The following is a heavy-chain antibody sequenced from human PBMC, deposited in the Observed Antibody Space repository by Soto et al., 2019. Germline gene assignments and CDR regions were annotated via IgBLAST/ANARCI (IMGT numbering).Heavy chain of an antibody. CDR2: INHSGST. V-gene: IGHV4-34*01. CDR1: GGCFSGYY. CDR3: ARGFLLLAVKLVQNGFDY. Sequence: SETLRLTCAVCGGCFSGYYWSRIRQPPGKGLEWIGEINHSGSTNYNPSLKSRVTISVDTSKNQFSLKLSSVTAADTAVYYCARGFLLLAVKLVQNGFDYWGQGTLVTVSS. D-gene: IGHD1-1*01. J-gene: IGHJ4*02.